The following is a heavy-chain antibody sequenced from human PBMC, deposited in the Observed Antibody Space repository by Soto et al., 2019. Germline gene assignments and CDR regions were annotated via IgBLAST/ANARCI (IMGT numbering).Heavy chain of an antibody. CDR1: GFTFNIYS. J-gene: IGHJ4*02. Sequence: GGSLRLSCAASGFTFNIYSMNWVRQAPGKGLEWVSYISQNGDSTYYADSVKGRFTISRDNAKNSLYLQMNSMRVEETALYYCARDKDFSFDSWGQGTLVTVSS. CDR3: ARDKDFSFDS. V-gene: IGHV3-48*01. CDR2: ISQNGDST. D-gene: IGHD3-3*01.